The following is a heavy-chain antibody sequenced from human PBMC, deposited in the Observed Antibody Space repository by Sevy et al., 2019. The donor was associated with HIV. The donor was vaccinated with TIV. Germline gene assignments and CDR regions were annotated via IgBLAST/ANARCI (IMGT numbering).Heavy chain of an antibody. CDR1: GFSFSTYW. J-gene: IGHJ4*02. CDR2: MNQDGTER. V-gene: IGHV3-7*01. Sequence: GGSLILSCAASGFSFSTYWMTWVRQAPGKGLEWVATMNQDGTERDYVNSVKGPFTISRDNTKTSLFLQMNSLSAEDTGVYYCVREGLGGFSYSLDCWGQGTLVTVSS. CDR3: VREGLGGFSYSLDC. D-gene: IGHD3-16*01.